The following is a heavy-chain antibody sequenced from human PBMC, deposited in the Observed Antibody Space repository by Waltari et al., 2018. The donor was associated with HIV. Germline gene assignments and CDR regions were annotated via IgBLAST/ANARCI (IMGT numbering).Heavy chain of an antibody. CDR3: ARGGLITIFGREPGACDY. V-gene: IGHV1-69*01. Sequence: QVQLVQSGAEVKKPGSSVKVSCKASGGTFSSYAISWVRQAPGQGLEWMGGIIPIFGTANYAQKCQGRVTITADESTSTAYMELSSLRSEDTAVYYCARGGLITIFGREPGACDYWGQGTLVTVSS. J-gene: IGHJ4*02. D-gene: IGHD3-3*01. CDR1: GGTFSSYA. CDR2: IIPIFGTA.